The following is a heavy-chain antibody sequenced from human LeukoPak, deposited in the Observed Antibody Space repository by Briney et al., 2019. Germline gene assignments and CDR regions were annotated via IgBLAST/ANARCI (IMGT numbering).Heavy chain of an antibody. J-gene: IGHJ4*02. V-gene: IGHV1-2*02. CDR3: ARGTWFGELLSNDC. CDR2: INPNSGGT. CDR1: GYTFTDYY. D-gene: IGHD3-10*01. Sequence: ASVKVSCKASGYTFTDYYMHWVRQAPGQGLEWMRWINPNSGGTKYAQKFQGRVTMTRDTSIRTAYMELTSLRSDDTAVYYCARGTWFGELLSNDCWGQGTLVAVSS.